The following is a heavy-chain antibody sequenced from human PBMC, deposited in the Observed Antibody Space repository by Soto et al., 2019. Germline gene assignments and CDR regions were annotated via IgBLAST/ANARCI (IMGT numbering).Heavy chain of an antibody. J-gene: IGHJ5*02. CDR2: IYYTVKT. CDR1: GDYIHVGGYY. D-gene: IGHD2-2*01. Sequence: PSQTLSLTCSVSGDYIHVGGYYWTWIRQRPGKGLEWLGYIYYTVKTYYNPSLESRLTMSVDRSKNQFSLRLTSVTAADTAVYFCGRDLTSNANCIDPWGQGTLVTDSS. V-gene: IGHV4-30-4*01. CDR3: GRDLTSNANCIDP.